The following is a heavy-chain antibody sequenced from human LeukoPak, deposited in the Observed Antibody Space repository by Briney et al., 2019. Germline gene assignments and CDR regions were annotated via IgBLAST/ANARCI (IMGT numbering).Heavy chain of an antibody. CDR2: IYYSGST. CDR1: GGSISSSRYY. J-gene: IGHJ5*02. CDR3: ARQVTVEMATIIRFDP. V-gene: IGHV4-39*06. Sequence: SETLSLTCTVSGGSISSSRYYWRWIRQPPGKGLEWIGSIYYSGSTYYIPSLMTRVTISVDTSTNQFPMRLSSEDTADTSVSSCARQVTVEMATIIRFDPWGQGTLVTVSS. D-gene: IGHD5-24*01.